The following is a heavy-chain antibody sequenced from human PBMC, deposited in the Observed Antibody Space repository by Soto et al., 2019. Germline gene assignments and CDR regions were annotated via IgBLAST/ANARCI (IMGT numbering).Heavy chain of an antibody. J-gene: IGHJ4*02. V-gene: IGHV4-31*03. CDR3: ARINTPMVDY. CDR1: GGSISSGGYY. CDR2: IYYSGST. Sequence: SETLSLTCTVSGGSISSGGYYWSWIRQHPGKGLEWIGYIYYSGSTYYNPSLKSRVTISVDTSKNQFSLKLSSVTAADTAVYYCARINTPMVDYWGQGTLVTSPQ. D-gene: IGHD5-18*01.